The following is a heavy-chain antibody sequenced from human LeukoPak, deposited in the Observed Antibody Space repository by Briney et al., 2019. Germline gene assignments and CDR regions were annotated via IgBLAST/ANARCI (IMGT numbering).Heavy chain of an antibody. CDR3: ARGGGLAVAGTRFNY. CDR2: INPNTGGT. Sequence: ASVKVSCKASGYSFTVYYMHWVRQAPGQGLEWMGWINPNTGGTNYAQKFQGRATMTRDTSISTAYMELSRLTSDDTAVYYCARGGGLAVAGTRFNYWGQGTLVTVSS. D-gene: IGHD6-13*01. V-gene: IGHV1-2*02. CDR1: GYSFTVYY. J-gene: IGHJ4*02.